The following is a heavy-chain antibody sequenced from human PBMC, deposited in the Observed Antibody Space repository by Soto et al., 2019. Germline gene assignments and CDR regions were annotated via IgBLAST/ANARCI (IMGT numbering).Heavy chain of an antibody. Sequence: ASVKVSCKASGGTFRSYASSWVRQAPGQGLEWMGGIIPIFGTANYAQKFQGRVTITADKSTSTAYMELSSLRSEDTAVYYCACRPSISTYYDFWSGYYTPHYHYYYGMDVWGQGTTVTVSS. D-gene: IGHD3-3*01. CDR3: ACRPSISTYYDFWSGYYTPHYHYYYGMDV. CDR2: IIPIFGTA. V-gene: IGHV1-69*06. J-gene: IGHJ6*02. CDR1: GGTFRSYA.